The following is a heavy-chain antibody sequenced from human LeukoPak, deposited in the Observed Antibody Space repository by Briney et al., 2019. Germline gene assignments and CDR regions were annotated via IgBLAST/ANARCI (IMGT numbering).Heavy chain of an antibody. CDR3: AKRGVVIRVILVGFHKEAYYFDS. CDR1: GITLSNYG. CDR2: ISGSGGGT. Sequence: GGSLRLACAVSGITLSNYGMSWVRQAPGKGLEWVAGISGSGGGTNYADSVKGRFSISRDNSKNTLYLQMNSLRAEDTAVYFCAKRGVVIRVILVGFHKEAYYFDSWGRGALVTVSS. V-gene: IGHV3-23*01. D-gene: IGHD3-22*01. J-gene: IGHJ4*02.